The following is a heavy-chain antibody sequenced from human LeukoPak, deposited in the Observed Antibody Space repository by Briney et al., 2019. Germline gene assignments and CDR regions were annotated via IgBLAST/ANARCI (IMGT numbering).Heavy chain of an antibody. J-gene: IGHJ4*02. CDR1: GFTFDDYA. CDR3: AKGVGDYGGYFDY. CDR2: ISWNSGSI. Sequence: PGGSLRLSCAASGFTFDDYAMHWVRQAPGKGLEWVSGISWNSGSIGYADSVKGRFTISRDNAKNSLYLQMNSLRAEDTALYYCAKGVGDYGGYFDYWGQGTLVTVSS. D-gene: IGHD4-23*01. V-gene: IGHV3-9*01.